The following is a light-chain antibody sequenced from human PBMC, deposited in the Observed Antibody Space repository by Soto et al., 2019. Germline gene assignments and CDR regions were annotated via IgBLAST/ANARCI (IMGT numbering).Light chain of an antibody. Sequence: EIVLTQSPATLSLSPGERATLSCRASQSVSSYLAWYQQKPGQAPRLLIYDASHRATGIPARFSGSGSGTDFTLTISSLEPDDFSVYYCKQRSDWPSTFGGGTKVQIK. CDR1: QSVSSY. J-gene: IGKJ4*01. CDR3: KQRSDWPST. CDR2: DAS. V-gene: IGKV3-11*01.